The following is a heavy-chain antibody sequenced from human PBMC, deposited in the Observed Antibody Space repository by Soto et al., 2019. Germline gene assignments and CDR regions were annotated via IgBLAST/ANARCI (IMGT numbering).Heavy chain of an antibody. CDR3: ARPDSSRHDAFDI. V-gene: IGHV3-21*01. J-gene: IGHJ3*02. D-gene: IGHD3-22*01. CDR2: ISSSSSYI. CDR1: GFTFSSYS. Sequence: GGSLRLSCAASGFTFSSYSMNWVRQAPGKGLEWVSSISSSSSYIYYADSVKGRFTISRDNAKNSLYLQMNSLRAEDTAVYYCARPDSSRHDAFDIWGQGTMVTVSS.